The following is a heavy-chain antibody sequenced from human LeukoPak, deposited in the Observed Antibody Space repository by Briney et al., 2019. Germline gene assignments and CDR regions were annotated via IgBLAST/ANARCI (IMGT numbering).Heavy chain of an antibody. CDR1: GYTFTSYG. D-gene: IGHD5-18*01. CDR2: ISAYNGNT. CDR3: ARDERDGGDTAMLGANNWFDP. V-gene: IGHV1-18*01. Sequence: ASVKVSCKASGYTFTSYGISWVRQAPGQGLEWMGWISAYNGNTNYAQKLQGRVTMTRDTSTSTVYMEPSSLRSEDTAVYYCARDERDGGDTAMLGANNWFDPWGQGTLVTVSS. J-gene: IGHJ5*02.